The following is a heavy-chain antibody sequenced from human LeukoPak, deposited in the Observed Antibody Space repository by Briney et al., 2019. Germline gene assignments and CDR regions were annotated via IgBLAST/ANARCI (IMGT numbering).Heavy chain of an antibody. Sequence: SETLSLTCAVSGGSISSSNWWSWVRQPLGKGLEWIGEIYHSGSTNYNPSLKSRVTILVDKSKNQFSLKLSSVTAADTAVYYCARDKREPRYAFDIWGQGTMVTVSS. CDR2: IYHSGST. CDR1: GGSISSSNW. D-gene: IGHD1-26*01. CDR3: ARDKREPRYAFDI. J-gene: IGHJ3*02. V-gene: IGHV4-4*02.